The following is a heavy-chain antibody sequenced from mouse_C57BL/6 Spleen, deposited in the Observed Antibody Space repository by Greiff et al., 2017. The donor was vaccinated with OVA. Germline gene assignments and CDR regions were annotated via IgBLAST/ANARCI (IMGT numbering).Heavy chain of an antibody. CDR3: ARKGYDYDGPYYFDY. CDR2: IYPGSGST. J-gene: IGHJ2*01. Sequence: QVQLKQPGAELVKPGASVKMSCKASGYTFTSYWITWVKQRPGQGLEWIGDIYPGSGSTNYNEKFKSKATLTVDTSSSTAYMQLSSLTSEDSAVYYCARKGYDYDGPYYFDYWGQGTTLTVSS. CDR1: GYTFTSYW. V-gene: IGHV1-55*01. D-gene: IGHD2-4*01.